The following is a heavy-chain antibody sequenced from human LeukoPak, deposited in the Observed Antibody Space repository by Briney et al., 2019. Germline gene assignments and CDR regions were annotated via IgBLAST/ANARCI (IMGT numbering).Heavy chain of an antibody. D-gene: IGHD1-26*01. J-gene: IGHJ4*02. V-gene: IGHV3-48*02. CDR1: GFTFSIYS. CDR3: ARAAVGVTGGDY. Sequence: GGSLRLSCAASGFTFSIYSMNWVRQAPGKGLEWISYISSSSSAIDYADSVKGRFTISRDNAKNSLYLQMNSLRDEDTAVYYCARAAVGVTGGDYWGQGTLVTVSS. CDR2: ISSSSSAI.